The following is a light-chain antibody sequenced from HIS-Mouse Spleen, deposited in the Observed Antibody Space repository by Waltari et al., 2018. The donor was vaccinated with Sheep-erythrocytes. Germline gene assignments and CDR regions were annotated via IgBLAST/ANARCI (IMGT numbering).Light chain of an antibody. V-gene: IGLV2-8*01. CDR3: SSYAGSNNWV. CDR2: EVS. Sequence: QSALTQPPSASGSPGQSVTISCTGTSSDVGGYNYVSWYQQHPGKAPKRMIYEVSTRPSGVPDRFSGSQSGNTASLTVCGLQAEDEADYYCSSYAGSNNWVFGGGTKLTVL. J-gene: IGLJ3*02. CDR1: SSDVGGYNY.